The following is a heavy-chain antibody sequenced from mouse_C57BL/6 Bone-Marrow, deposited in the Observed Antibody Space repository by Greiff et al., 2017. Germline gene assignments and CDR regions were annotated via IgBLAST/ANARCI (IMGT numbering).Heavy chain of an antibody. D-gene: IGHD1-1*01. V-gene: IGHV1-81*01. J-gene: IGHJ1*03. CDR1: GYTFTSYG. CDR2: IYPRSGNT. Sequence: VKLMESGAELARPGASVKLSCKASGYTFTSYGISWVKQRTGQGLEWIGEIYPRSGNTYYNEKFKGKATLTADKSSSTAYMELRRLASEDSAVYFCARSLYYGSSRYWYFDVWGTGTTVTVSS. CDR3: ARSLYYGSSRYWYFDV.